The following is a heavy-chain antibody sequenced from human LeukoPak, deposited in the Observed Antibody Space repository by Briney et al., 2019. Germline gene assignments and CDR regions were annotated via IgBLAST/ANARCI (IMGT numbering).Heavy chain of an antibody. V-gene: IGHV1-2*02. J-gene: IGHJ3*02. D-gene: IGHD3-22*01. CDR2: INPNSGGT. Sequence: ASVKVSCKASGYTFTGYYMHWVRQAPGQGLEWMGWINPNSGGTNYAQKSQGRVTITTDTSISTAYMELSRLRSDDTAVYYCASRYYYDGSGYNDAFDIWGQGTMVTVSS. CDR3: ASRYYYDGSGYNDAFDI. CDR1: GYTFTGYY.